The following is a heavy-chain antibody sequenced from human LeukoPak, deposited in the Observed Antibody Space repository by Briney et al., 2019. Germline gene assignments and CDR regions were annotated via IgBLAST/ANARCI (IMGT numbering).Heavy chain of an antibody. CDR3: ARDLVGATTGGY. CDR2: ISSSSSYI. D-gene: IGHD1-26*01. V-gene: IGHV3-21*01. Sequence: GGSLRLSCAASGFTFSNYAMNWVRQAPGKGLEWVSSISSSSSYIYYADSVKGRFTISRDNAKNSLYLQMNSLRAEDTAVYYCARDLVGATTGGYWGQGTLVTVSS. CDR1: GFTFSNYA. J-gene: IGHJ4*02.